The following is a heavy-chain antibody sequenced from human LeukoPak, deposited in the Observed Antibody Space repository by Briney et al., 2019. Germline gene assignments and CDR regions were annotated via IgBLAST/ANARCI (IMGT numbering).Heavy chain of an antibody. Sequence: GGSLRLSCAASGFTFSSYAMSWVRQAPGKGLEWVSAISGSGGSTFYADSVKSRFTISRDNSKNTLYLQMSSLRAEDTAIYYCAKDSVRSGGWFYFDNWGQGTLVSVSS. CDR1: GFTFSSYA. J-gene: IGHJ4*02. CDR2: ISGSGGST. CDR3: AKDSVRSGGWFYFDN. V-gene: IGHV3-23*01. D-gene: IGHD6-19*01.